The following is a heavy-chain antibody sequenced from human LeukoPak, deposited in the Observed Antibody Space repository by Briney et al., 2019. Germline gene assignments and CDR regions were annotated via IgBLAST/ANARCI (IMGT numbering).Heavy chain of an antibody. CDR1: GYTFTSYG. V-gene: IGHV1-18*01. Sequence: ASVKVSCKASGYTFTSYGISWVRQAPGQGLEWMGWISAYNGNTNYAQKLQGRVTMTTDTSTSTAYMELRSLRSDDTAVYYCARDPLPLVVVPAAIGTWGQGNLVTVSS. D-gene: IGHD2-2*01. J-gene: IGHJ5*02. CDR2: ISAYNGNT. CDR3: ARDPLPLVVVPAAIGT.